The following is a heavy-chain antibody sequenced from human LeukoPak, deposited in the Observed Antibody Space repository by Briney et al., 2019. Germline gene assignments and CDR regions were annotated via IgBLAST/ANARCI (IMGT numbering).Heavy chain of an antibody. Sequence: PSETLSLTCTVSGYSIRNGYYWAWLRPSPVKGLEWIGSVYLTGSTFYNPSLKSRVTISVDMSKNQFSLNLTSVTAADTAVYYCAKSKSGYPQEWGQGTLVTVSS. D-gene: IGHD3-3*01. J-gene: IGHJ4*02. CDR3: AKSKSGYPQE. CDR2: VYLTGST. V-gene: IGHV4-38-2*02. CDR1: GYSIRNGYY.